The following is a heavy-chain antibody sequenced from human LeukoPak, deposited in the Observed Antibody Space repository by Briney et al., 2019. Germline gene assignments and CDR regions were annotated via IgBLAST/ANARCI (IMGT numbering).Heavy chain of an antibody. J-gene: IGHJ6*02. Sequence: TGGSLRLSCAASGFTFSSYAMHWVRQAPGKGLEYVSAISSNGGSTYYADSVKGRFTISRDNSKNTPYLQMSSLRAEDTAVYYCVKDQFDSSGWALWYYYYGMDVWGQGTTVTVSS. CDR1: GFTFSSYA. D-gene: IGHD6-19*01. V-gene: IGHV3-64D*06. CDR2: ISSNGGST. CDR3: VKDQFDSSGWALWYYYYGMDV.